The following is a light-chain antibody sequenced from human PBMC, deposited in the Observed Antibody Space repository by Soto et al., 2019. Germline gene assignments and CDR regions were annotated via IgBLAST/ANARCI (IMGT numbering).Light chain of an antibody. J-gene: IGLJ2*01. V-gene: IGLV4-69*01. CDR1: SGHSSYA. CDR3: QTWDTGIRVV. Sequence: LVLTQSPSASASLGASVKLTCTLSSGHSSYAIAWHQQQPEKGPRYLMKLNIDGSHSKGDGIPDRFSGSSSGAERYLTISSLQSEDEADYYCQTWDTGIRVVFGGGTKLTVL. CDR2: LNIDGSH.